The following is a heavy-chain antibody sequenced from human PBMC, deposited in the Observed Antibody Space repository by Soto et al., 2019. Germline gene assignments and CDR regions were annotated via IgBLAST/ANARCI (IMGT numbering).Heavy chain of an antibody. CDR2: ISSTGNTI. CDR1: GFTFSDYY. V-gene: IGHV3-11*01. J-gene: IGHJ4*02. Sequence: QVQLVESGGGLVKTSGSLRIACAASGFTFSDYYMSWVRQAPGKGLEWVSYISSTGNTIYYADSVKGRFTISRDHAKNSVYLQMNSLRAEDTALYFCAKMSSENYYDPVFSWGQGTLVTVSS. CDR3: AKMSSENYYDPVFS. D-gene: IGHD3-22*01.